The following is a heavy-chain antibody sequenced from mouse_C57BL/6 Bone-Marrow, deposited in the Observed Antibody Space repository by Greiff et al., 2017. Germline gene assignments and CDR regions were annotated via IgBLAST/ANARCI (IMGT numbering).Heavy chain of an antibody. J-gene: IGHJ3*01. CDR1: GFNIKDDY. V-gene: IGHV14-4*01. CDR3: TTLYGNYPAWFAY. D-gene: IGHD2-1*01. CDR2: IDPENGDT. Sequence: VHVKQSGAELVRPGASVKLSCTASGFNIKDDYMHWVKQRPEQGLEWIGWIDPENGDTEYASKFQGKATITADTSSNTAYLQLSSLTSEDTAVYYCTTLYGNYPAWFAYWGQGTLVTGSA.